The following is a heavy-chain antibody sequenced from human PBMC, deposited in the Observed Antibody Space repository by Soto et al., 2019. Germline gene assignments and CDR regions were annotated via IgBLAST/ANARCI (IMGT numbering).Heavy chain of an antibody. CDR1: GFTFSSYA. CDR2: ISGSGGST. Sequence: GGSLILSCAASGFTFSSYAMGWVRQDPGKGLEWVSAISGSGGSTYYADSVKGRFTISRDNSKNTLYLQMNSLRAEDTAVYYCAKDCLDIVVVVALTKDAFDIWGQGTMVTVSS. CDR3: AKDCLDIVVVVALTKDAFDI. J-gene: IGHJ3*02. D-gene: IGHD2-15*01. V-gene: IGHV3-23*01.